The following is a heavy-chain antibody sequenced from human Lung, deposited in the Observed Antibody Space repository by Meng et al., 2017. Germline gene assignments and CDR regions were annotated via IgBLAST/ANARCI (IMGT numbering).Heavy chain of an antibody. J-gene: IGHJ2*01. D-gene: IGHD1/OR15-1a*01. CDR1: GGSFSGYY. V-gene: IGHV4-34*01. CDR2: INHSGST. CDR3: ARPKQANWYFDL. Sequence: QVQLQQWGEGLLKRSETLSLTCAVYGGSFSGYYWSWIRQPPGKGLEWIGEINHSGSTNYNPSLKSRVTISVDTSKNQFSLKLSSVTAADTAVYYCARPKQANWYFDLWGRGTLVTVSS.